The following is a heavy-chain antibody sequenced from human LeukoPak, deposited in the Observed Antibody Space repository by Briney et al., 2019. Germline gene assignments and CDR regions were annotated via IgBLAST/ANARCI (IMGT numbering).Heavy chain of an antibody. CDR3: ARAVTYFYGSVTYDWFDP. J-gene: IGHJ5*02. V-gene: IGHV3-74*01. CDR2: IKSDGST. CDR1: GFTFSSYW. D-gene: IGHD3-10*01. Sequence: PGGSLRLSCVASGFTFSSYWMSWVRQTPGKGLVWVSRIKSDGSTIYADSVKGRFAISRDNARNTLYLQMNSLRVEDTAMYYCARAVTYFYGSVTYDWFDPWGQGTLVTVSS.